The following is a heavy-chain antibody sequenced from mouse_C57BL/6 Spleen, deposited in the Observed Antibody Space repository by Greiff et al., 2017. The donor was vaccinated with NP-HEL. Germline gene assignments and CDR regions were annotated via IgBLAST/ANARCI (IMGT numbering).Heavy chain of an antibody. D-gene: IGHD2-12*01. V-gene: IGHV5-17*01. CDR2: ISSGSSTI. CDR3: ARPTTGPWFAY. J-gene: IGHJ3*01. CDR1: GFTFSDYG. Sequence: EVQVVESGGGLVKPGGSLKLSCAASGFTFSDYGMHWVRQAPEKGLEWVAYISSGSSTIYYADTVKGRFTISRDNAKNTLFLQMTSLRSEDTAMYYCARPTTGPWFAYWGQRTLVTVSA.